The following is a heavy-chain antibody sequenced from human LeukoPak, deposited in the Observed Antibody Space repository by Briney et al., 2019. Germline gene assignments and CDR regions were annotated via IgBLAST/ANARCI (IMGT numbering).Heavy chain of an antibody. CDR3: ATCSTSCYFLAEPENHVKNYYYYYMDV. J-gene: IGHJ6*03. Sequence: ASVKVSCKASGGTFSSYAISWVRQAPGQGLEWMGGIIPSFGTANYAQMFQGRVTITTDESTSTAYMELSSLRSEDTAVYYCATCSTSCYFLAEPENHVKNYYYYYMDVWGKGTTVTVSS. CDR2: IIPSFGTA. V-gene: IGHV1-69*05. CDR1: GGTFSSYA. D-gene: IGHD2-2*01.